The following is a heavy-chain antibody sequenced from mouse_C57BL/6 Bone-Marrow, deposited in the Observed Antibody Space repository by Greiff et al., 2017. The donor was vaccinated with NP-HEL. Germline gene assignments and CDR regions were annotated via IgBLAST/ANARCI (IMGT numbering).Heavy chain of an antibody. CDR1: GFTFTDYY. J-gene: IGHJ4*01. CDR3: AREGGLRRRTYAMDY. Sequence: EVQVVESEGGLVQPGSSMKLSCTASGFTFTDYYMPWVRQVPEQGLEWVANINSDGRSTYYLDSLKSSFIISRDNAKNILYLPMSSLKSEDTATYYCAREGGLRRRTYAMDYWGQGTSVTVSS. D-gene: IGHD2-4*01. CDR2: INSDGRST. V-gene: IGHV5-16*01.